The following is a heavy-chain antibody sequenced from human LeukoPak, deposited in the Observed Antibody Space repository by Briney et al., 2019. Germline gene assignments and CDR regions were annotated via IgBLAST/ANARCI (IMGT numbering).Heavy chain of an antibody. V-gene: IGHV4-39*07. CDR2: IYYSGNT. CDR3: ARGGFSGWALYYFDY. D-gene: IGHD6-19*01. Sequence: SETLSLTCIVSGGSISSTTYYWGWIRQPPGKRLEWIGSIYYSGNTYYNPSLKSRVTISVDTSKNQFSLKLSSVTAADTAVYYCARGGFSGWALYYFDYWGQGTLVTVSS. CDR1: GGSISSTTYY. J-gene: IGHJ4*02.